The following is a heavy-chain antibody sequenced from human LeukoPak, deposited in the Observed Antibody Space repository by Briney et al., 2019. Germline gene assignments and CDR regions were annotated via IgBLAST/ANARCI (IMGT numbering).Heavy chain of an antibody. CDR2: ISSSSSYI. CDR1: GFTFSSYW. Sequence: PGGSLRLSCAASGFTFSSYWMHWVRQAPGKGLVWVSSISSSSSYIYYADSVKGRFTISRDNAKNSLYLQMNSLRAEDTAVYYCARDRDSGYVDYFDYWGQGTLVTVSS. D-gene: IGHD5-12*01. J-gene: IGHJ4*02. V-gene: IGHV3-21*01. CDR3: ARDRDSGYVDYFDY.